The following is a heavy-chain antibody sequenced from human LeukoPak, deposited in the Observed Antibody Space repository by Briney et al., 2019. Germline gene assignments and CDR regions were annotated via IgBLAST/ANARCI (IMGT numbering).Heavy chain of an antibody. CDR2: ISAYNGNT. Sequence: ASVKASCKASGYTFTSYGISWVRQAPGQGLEWMGWISAYNGNTNYAQKLQGRVTMTTDTSTSTAYMELRSLRSDDTAVYYCARTRYYYDSSGYTLNWFDPWGQGTLVTVSS. CDR3: ARTRYYYDSSGYTLNWFDP. J-gene: IGHJ5*02. CDR1: GYTFTSYG. D-gene: IGHD3-22*01. V-gene: IGHV1-18*01.